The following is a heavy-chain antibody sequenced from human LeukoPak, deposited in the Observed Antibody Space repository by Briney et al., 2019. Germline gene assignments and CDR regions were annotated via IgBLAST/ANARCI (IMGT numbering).Heavy chain of an antibody. CDR2: ISGSGGGT. J-gene: IGHJ4*02. CDR3: AKDLGRYRNNYFDY. Sequence: GGSLRLSCAASGFTFNSYAMSWVRQAPEKGLEWVATISGSGGGTYYADSVKGRFTISKDDSKNTLYLQMNSLRAEDTAVYYCAKDLGRYRNNYFDYWGQGTLVTVSS. D-gene: IGHD1-26*01. V-gene: IGHV3-23*01. CDR1: GFTFNSYA.